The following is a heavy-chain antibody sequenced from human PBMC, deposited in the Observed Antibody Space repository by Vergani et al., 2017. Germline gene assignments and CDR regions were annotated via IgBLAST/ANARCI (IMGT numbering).Heavy chain of an antibody. J-gene: IGHJ3*02. CDR3: ARGSSSYQREDGCDI. CDR2: IDPSSSYI. V-gene: IGHV3-21*01. D-gene: IGHD6-13*01. Sequence: EVQLVESGGGLVKPGGSLRLSCAASGFIFSDYNMNWVRQVPGKGLEWVSSIDPSSSYIYWADSVKGRFTISRDNAGNSLYLQMNSLRAEDTAVYYCARGSSSYQREDGCDIWGQGTLVSVSS. CDR1: GFIFSDYN.